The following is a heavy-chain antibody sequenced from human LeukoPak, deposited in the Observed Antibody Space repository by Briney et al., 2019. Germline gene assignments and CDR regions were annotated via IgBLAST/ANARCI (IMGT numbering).Heavy chain of an antibody. CDR2: ISGSGGST. Sequence: PGGSLRLSCAASGFTFSSYAMSWVRQAPEKGLEWVSAISGSGGSTYYADSVKGRFTISRDNSKNTLYLQINSLRAEDTAVYYCTTGALDSSGYRFDYCGQGSLVTVSS. CDR1: GFTFSSYA. V-gene: IGHV3-23*01. J-gene: IGHJ4*02. D-gene: IGHD3-22*01. CDR3: TTGALDSSGYRFDY.